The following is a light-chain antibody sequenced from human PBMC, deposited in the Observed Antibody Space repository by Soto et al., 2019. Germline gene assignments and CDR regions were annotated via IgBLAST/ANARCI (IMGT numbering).Light chain of an antibody. V-gene: IGKV3-20*01. CDR3: QQYGNSPLT. Sequence: EIVLTQSPGTLSLSPGERATLSCTASQSVAGNYLAWYQQRPGQAPRLPISAESSRATAFPDRFSGSGSGTEFTLTISRLEPDDSGVDFCQQYGNSPLTFGPGTKLNI. J-gene: IGKJ3*01. CDR1: QSVAGNY. CDR2: AES.